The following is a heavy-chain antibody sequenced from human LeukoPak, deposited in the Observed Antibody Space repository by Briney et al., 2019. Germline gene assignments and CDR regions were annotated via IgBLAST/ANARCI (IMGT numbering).Heavy chain of an antibody. D-gene: IGHD6-19*01. CDR3: ARPAIYSSGWHDAFDI. CDR1: GYSFTNYW. V-gene: IGHV5-51*01. CDR2: ICPGDSDT. Sequence: GEALKISCKGSGYSFTNYWIGWVRQMPGKGLEWMGIICPGDSDTRYSPSFQGQVTIAADKSISTAYLQWSSLKASDTAMYYCARPAIYSSGWHDAFDIWGQGTMVTVSS. J-gene: IGHJ3*02.